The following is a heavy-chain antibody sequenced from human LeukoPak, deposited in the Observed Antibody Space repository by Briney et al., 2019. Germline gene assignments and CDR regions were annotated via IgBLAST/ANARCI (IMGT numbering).Heavy chain of an antibody. CDR3: ARDASGSYYSDAFDI. J-gene: IGHJ3*02. CDR2: IYYSGST. Sequence: PSETLSLTCTVSGGSISSYYWSWIRQPPGKGLEWIGYIYYSGSTNYNPSLKSRVTISVDTSKNQFSLKLSSVTAADTAVYYCARDASGSYYSDAFDIWGQGTTVTVSS. CDR1: GGSISSYY. D-gene: IGHD1-26*01. V-gene: IGHV4-59*01.